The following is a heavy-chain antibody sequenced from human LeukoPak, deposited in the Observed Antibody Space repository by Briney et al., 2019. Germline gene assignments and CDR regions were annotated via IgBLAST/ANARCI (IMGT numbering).Heavy chain of an antibody. Sequence: NTGGSLRLSCAASGFTFSDYYMSWIRQAPGKGLEWVSYISSSGSTIYYADSVKGRFAISRDNAKNSLYLQMNSLRAEDTAVYYCARGGIRIVGATTHWGQGTLVTVSS. V-gene: IGHV3-11*01. J-gene: IGHJ4*02. D-gene: IGHD1-26*01. CDR2: ISSSGSTI. CDR1: GFTFSDYY. CDR3: ARGGIRIVGATTH.